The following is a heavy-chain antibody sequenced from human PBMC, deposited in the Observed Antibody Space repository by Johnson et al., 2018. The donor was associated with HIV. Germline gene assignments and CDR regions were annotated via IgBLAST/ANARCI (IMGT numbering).Heavy chain of an antibody. CDR1: AFTFSNYA. D-gene: IGHD7-27*01. CDR2: ISYDGSSK. V-gene: IGHV3-30*18. Sequence: QMLLVESGGGVVQPGRSLRLACAASAFTFSNYAMHWVRQAPGKGLEWVAVISYDGSSKYYADSVKGRFTISRDNSNNTLYLQMNSLRAEDTAVYYCAKERSWAFDIWGQGTMVTVS. J-gene: IGHJ3*02. CDR3: AKERSWAFDI.